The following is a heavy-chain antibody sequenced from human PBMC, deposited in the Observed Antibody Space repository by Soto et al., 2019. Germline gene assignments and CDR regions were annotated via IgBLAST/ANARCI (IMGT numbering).Heavy chain of an antibody. Sequence: QVQLQQWGAGLLKPSETLSLTCAVYGGSFSGYYWSWIRQPPGKGLEWMGEINHSGSTNYNPSLTTPANMPIDKSKNQFYLKLRAVTAADTAVYYCARGGLRYFPRGHNWFDPWGQGTLVTVSS. J-gene: IGHJ5*02. D-gene: IGHD3-9*01. CDR2: INHSGST. CDR3: ARGGLRYFPRGHNWFDP. V-gene: IGHV4-34*01. CDR1: GGSFSGYY.